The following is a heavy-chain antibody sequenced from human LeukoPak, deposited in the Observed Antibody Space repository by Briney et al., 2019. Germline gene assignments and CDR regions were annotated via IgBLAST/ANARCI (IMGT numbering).Heavy chain of an antibody. J-gene: IGHJ4*02. CDR3: ASRLRHLLGY. CDR2: IFHSGST. V-gene: IGHV4-4*02. D-gene: IGHD3-16*01. CDR1: GGSISGSNW. Sequence: SGTLSLTCAVSGGSISGSNWWSWVRQPPGKGLEWIGEIFHSGSTNYSPSLKSRVTISIDKSKNQFSLKLTSVTVADTAVYYCASRLRHLLGYWGQGTLVTVSS.